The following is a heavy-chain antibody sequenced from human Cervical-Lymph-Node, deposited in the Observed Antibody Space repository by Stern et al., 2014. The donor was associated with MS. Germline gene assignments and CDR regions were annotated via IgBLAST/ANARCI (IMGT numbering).Heavy chain of an antibody. V-gene: IGHV3-33*01. J-gene: IGHJ4*02. D-gene: IGHD4-11*01. CDR2: IWYDGSKK. Sequence: VQLVESGGGVVQPGRSLRLSCAASGFSFSNHGMHWVRQAPGTGLALVAVIWYDGSKKYYADSVKGRFTISRDSSKNTVYLQMNSLRVEDTAMYYCARADGTVGSDYWGQGTLVTVSS. CDR3: ARADGTVGSDY. CDR1: GFSFSNHG.